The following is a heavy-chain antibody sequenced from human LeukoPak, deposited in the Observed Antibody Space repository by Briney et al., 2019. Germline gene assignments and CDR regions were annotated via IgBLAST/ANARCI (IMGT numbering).Heavy chain of an antibody. V-gene: IGHV3-74*01. D-gene: IGHD6-19*01. CDR1: GFTFSSYY. Sequence: GGSLRLSCAASGFTFSSYYMYWVRQAPGKGLVSVSRISSDGGSTTYADSVKGRFTISRDNAKNTLYLQMNSLRAEDTAVYYCARDDGSGIDYWGQGTLVTVSS. CDR2: ISSDGGST. J-gene: IGHJ4*02. CDR3: ARDDGSGIDY.